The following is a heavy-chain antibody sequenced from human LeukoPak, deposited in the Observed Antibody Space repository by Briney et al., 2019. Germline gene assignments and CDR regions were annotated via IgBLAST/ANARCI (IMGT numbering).Heavy chain of an antibody. J-gene: IGHJ4*02. CDR3: ARRITGTTSDSYDY. CDR1: GYSISSGYY. V-gene: IGHV4-38-2*02. CDR2: ISYSGST. D-gene: IGHD1-20*01. Sequence: SETLSLTCTVSGYSISSGYYWGWIRQPPGKGLMWVGSISYSGSTYYNPSLKSRVSISVDTSKNQFYLKVIAVTAADTAVYYCARRITGTTSDSYDYWGQGTLITVSS.